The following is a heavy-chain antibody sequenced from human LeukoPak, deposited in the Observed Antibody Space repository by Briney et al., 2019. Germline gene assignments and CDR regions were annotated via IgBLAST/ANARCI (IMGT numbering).Heavy chain of an antibody. CDR3: ARDGGSTSCIFDY. CDR2: INPNSGGT. CDR1: GYTFTGYY. D-gene: IGHD2-2*01. Sequence: AAPVKVSCKASGYTFTGYYMHWVRQAPGQGLEWMGWINPNSGGTNYAQKFQGWVTMTRDTSISTAYMELSRLRSDDTAVYYCARDGGSTSCIFDYWGQGTLVTVSS. J-gene: IGHJ4*02. V-gene: IGHV1-2*04.